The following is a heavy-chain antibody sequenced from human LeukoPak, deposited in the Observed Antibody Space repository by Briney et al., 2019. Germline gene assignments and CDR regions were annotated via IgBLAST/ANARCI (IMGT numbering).Heavy chain of an antibody. CDR2: IYPGDSDT. V-gene: IGHV5-51*01. J-gene: IGHJ5*02. D-gene: IGHD3-22*01. CDR1: GYSFTSYW. CDR3: ARSAVIVASLNWFDP. Sequence: GESLKISCKGSGYSFTSYWIGWVRQMPGKGLEWMGIIYPGDSDTRYSPSFQGQVTISADKSISTAYLQWSSLKASDTAMYYCARSAVIVASLNWFDPWGQGTLVTVSS.